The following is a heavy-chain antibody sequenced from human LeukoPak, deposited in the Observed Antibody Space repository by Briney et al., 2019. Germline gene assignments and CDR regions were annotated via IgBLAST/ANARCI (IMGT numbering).Heavy chain of an antibody. CDR2: INPNSGGT. CDR1: GYTFSDYY. D-gene: IGHD1-14*01. V-gene: IGHV1-2*02. CDR3: ARERRGNWNQDFDY. Sequence: GASVTVSYETSGYTFSDYYIHWVRQAPGQGLEWMGWINPNSGGTNYVDKFQGRVTMTSDTSIRTVSMELSSLTSDDTAVYYCARERRGNWNQDFDYWGQGTLVPVSS. J-gene: IGHJ4*02.